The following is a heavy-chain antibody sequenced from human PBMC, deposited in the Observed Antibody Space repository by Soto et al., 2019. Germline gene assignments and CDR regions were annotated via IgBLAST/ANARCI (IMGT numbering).Heavy chain of an antibody. J-gene: IGHJ6*02. CDR3: NCYTLDYYYYGMDV. Sequence: PGGSLRLSCAASAFTFSSYGMHWVRQAPGKGLEWVAVISYDGSNKYYADSVKGRFTISRDNSKNTLYLQMNSLRAEDTAVYYCNCYTLDYYYYGMDVWGQGTTVTVSS. CDR1: AFTFSSYG. V-gene: IGHV3-30*03. D-gene: IGHD2-2*02. CDR2: ISYDGSNK.